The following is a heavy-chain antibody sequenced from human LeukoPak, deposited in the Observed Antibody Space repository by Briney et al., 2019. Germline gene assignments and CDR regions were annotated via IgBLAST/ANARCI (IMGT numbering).Heavy chain of an antibody. CDR1: GFTLSRNA. CDR3: AKEIRPSDC. CDR2: ISVSGDAT. J-gene: IGHJ4*02. V-gene: IGHV3-23*01. Sequence: GGSLRLSCAVSGFTLSRNAMTWVRQAPGKGLQWISSISVSGDATDYADSVKGRFTIYRDISKNTLYLQMNSLRVDDTAVYYCAKEIRPSDCWGQGTLVTVS.